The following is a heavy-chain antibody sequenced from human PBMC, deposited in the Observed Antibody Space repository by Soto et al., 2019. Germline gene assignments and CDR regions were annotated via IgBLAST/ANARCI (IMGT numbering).Heavy chain of an antibody. D-gene: IGHD3-22*01. J-gene: IGHJ4*02. V-gene: IGHV3-30-3*01. Sequence: HPGGSLRLSCAASGFTSSSYAMHWVRQAPGKGLEWVAVISYDGSNKYYADSVKGRFTISRGNSKNTLYLQMNSLRAEDTAVYYCARVPLYYYDSSGYGPFDYWGQGTLVTVSS. CDR1: GFTSSSYA. CDR2: ISYDGSNK. CDR3: ARVPLYYYDSSGYGPFDY.